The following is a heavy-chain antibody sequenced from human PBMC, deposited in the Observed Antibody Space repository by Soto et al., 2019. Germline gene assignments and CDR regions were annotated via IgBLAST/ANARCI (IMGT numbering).Heavy chain of an antibody. CDR2: ISYDETNE. V-gene: IGHV3-30*18. Sequence: QVQLVESGGGLVQPGVSLRLTCVASGFTFGSHGMHWVRQAPGKGLEWVAVISYDETNEHYVYSVKGRFTISGDNSKSILILQVNRQRPEDRAVYKCAKDRRTTSSDYGMDVWRQATTVTVSS. CDR1: GFTFGSHG. CDR3: AKDRRTTSSDYGMDV. J-gene: IGHJ6*01.